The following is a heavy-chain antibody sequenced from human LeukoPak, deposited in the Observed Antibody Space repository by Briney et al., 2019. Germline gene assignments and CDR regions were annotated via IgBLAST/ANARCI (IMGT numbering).Heavy chain of an antibody. CDR2: IYSGGST. CDR3: ARVPRCPTGYDHSGRDSFDY. V-gene: IGHV3-66*02. D-gene: IGHD3-22*01. CDR1: GFTVSSNY. J-gene: IGHJ4*02. Sequence: PGGSLRLSCAASGFTVSSNYMSWVRQAPGKGLEWVSVIYSGGSTYYADSVKGRLTISRDNSKNTLYLQMNSLRGEDTAVYYCARVPRCPTGYDHSGRDSFDYWGQGTLVTVSS.